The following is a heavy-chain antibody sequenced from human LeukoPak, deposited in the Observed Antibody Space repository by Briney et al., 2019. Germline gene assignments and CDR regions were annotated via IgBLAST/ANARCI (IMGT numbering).Heavy chain of an antibody. Sequence: ASVRVSCTTSGYTFTVYYIHWVRQAPGQGLEWMGRINPNSGDTNYTQKFQGRLTMTRDTSVGTAYMELSRLSSDDTAVYYCIRDGAVTGIWFDSWGQGSLVTVSS. CDR1: GYTFTVYY. J-gene: IGHJ5*01. V-gene: IGHV1-2*06. D-gene: IGHD6-19*01. CDR2: INPNSGDT. CDR3: IRDGAVTGIWFDS.